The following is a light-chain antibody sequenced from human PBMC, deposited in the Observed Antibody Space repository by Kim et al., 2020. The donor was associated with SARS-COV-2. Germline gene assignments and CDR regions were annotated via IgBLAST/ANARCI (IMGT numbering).Light chain of an antibody. CDR3: QHYNSYPYT. V-gene: IGKV1-5*03. CDR1: QNIGTY. Sequence: ASVGERVTISCRASQNIGTYLAWYQHKPGKAPTLLVYRASSLQGGVPSRFSGSGSETEFILTINSLQPDDFATYYCQHYNSYPYTFGQGTKLEI. CDR2: RAS. J-gene: IGKJ2*01.